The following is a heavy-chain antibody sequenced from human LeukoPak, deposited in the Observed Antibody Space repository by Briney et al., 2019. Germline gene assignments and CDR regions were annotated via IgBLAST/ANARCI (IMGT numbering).Heavy chain of an antibody. CDR1: GFTFSSYG. V-gene: IGHV3-30*19. CDR2: IWYDGSNK. CDR3: ARSSSSWLFDY. D-gene: IGHD6-13*01. Sequence: QPGRSLRLSCAASGFTFSSYGMHWVRQAPGKGLEWVAVIWYDGSNKYYADSVKGRFTISRDNSENTLYLQMNSLRAEDTAVYYCARSSSSWLFDYWGQGTLVTVSS. J-gene: IGHJ4*02.